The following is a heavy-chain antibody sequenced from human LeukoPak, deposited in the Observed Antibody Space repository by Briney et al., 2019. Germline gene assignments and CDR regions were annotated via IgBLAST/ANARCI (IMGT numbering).Heavy chain of an antibody. CDR1: GFTFSSYS. V-gene: IGHV3-48*02. J-gene: IGHJ4*02. CDR2: ISSSSSTI. Sequence: GGSLRLSCAASGFTFSSYSMNWVRQAPGKGLEWVSYISSSSSTIFYADSVKGRFTISRDNAKNSLYLQMNSLRDEDTAVYYCASQLVFRSPFDYWGQGALVTVSS. CDR3: ASQLVFRSPFDY.